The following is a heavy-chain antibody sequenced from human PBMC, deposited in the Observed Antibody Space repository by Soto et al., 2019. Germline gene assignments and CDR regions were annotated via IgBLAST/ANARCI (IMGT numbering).Heavy chain of an antibody. CDR2: VIPLFGTT. CDR1: GGTFTSYA. J-gene: IGHJ4*02. D-gene: IGHD6-13*01. V-gene: IGHV1-69*01. Sequence: QVQLVQSGAEVKKPGSSMTVSCKASGGTFTSYAISWVRQAPGHGLEWIGGVIPLFGTTSYAQKFQGRVTITADESTSTAYMELSSLRSEDTAVYYCARDSSSWYFFDYWGQGTLVTVSS. CDR3: ARDSSSWYFFDY.